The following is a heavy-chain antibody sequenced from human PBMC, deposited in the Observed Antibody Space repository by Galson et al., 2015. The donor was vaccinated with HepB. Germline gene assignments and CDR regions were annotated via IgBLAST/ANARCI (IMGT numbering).Heavy chain of an antibody. V-gene: IGHV3-7*03. D-gene: IGHD5-18*01. CDR2: IKQDGSEK. Sequence: SLRLSCAASGFTFSSYWMSWVRQAPGKGLEWVANIKQDGSEKYYVDSVKGRFTISRDNAKNSLYLQMNSLRAEDTAVYYCARDTAMVTGCFDYWGQGTLVTVSS. J-gene: IGHJ4*02. CDR1: GFTFSSYW. CDR3: ARDTAMVTGCFDY.